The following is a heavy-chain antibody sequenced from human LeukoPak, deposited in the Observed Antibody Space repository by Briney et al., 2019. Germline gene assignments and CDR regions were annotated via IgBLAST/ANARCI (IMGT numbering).Heavy chain of an antibody. CDR1: GFTFSTYG. CDR2: IWYDGSNK. D-gene: IGHD6-19*01. V-gene: IGHV3-33*01. Sequence: GGSLRLSCAASGFTFSTYGTHWVRQAPGKGLEWVADIWYDGSNKYYEDSVKGRFTISRDNSKNTLYLQMNSLRAEDTAVYYCARDPGVRWLVGFDYWGQGTLVTVSS. J-gene: IGHJ4*02. CDR3: ARDPGVRWLVGFDY.